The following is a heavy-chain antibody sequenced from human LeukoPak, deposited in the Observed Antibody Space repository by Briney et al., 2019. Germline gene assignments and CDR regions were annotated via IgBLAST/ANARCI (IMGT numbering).Heavy chain of an antibody. V-gene: IGHV1-69*13. Sequence: ASVKVSCKASGGTFSSYAISWVRQAPGQGLEWMGGIIPIFGIANYAQKFQGRVTITADESTSTAYMELSSLRSEDTAVYYCATNFDWLLPFDYWGQGTLVTVSS. D-gene: IGHD3-9*01. CDR2: IIPIFGIA. CDR3: ATNFDWLLPFDY. J-gene: IGHJ4*02. CDR1: GGTFSSYA.